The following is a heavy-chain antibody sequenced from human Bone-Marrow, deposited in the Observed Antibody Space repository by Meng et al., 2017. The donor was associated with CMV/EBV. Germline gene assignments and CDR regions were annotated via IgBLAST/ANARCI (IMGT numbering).Heavy chain of an antibody. Sequence: SVKVSGKASGGTFSSYTISWVRQAPGQGLEWMGRIIPILGIANYAQKFQGRVTITADKSTSTAYMELSSLRSDDTAVYYCARVALLYYYGMDVWGQGTTVTVSS. CDR3: ARVALLYYYGMDV. V-gene: IGHV1-69*02. CDR1: GGTFSSYT. CDR2: IIPILGIA. J-gene: IGHJ6*02. D-gene: IGHD5-12*01.